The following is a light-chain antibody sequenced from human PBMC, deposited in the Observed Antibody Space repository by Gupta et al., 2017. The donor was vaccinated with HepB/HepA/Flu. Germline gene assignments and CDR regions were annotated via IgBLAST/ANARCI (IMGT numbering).Light chain of an antibody. J-gene: IGKJ1*01. CDR3: RRYNGYSWT. V-gene: IGKV1-5*03. CDR1: QSINDW. Sequence: DIQMTQSPSTLSASLGDRDTITCRASQSINDWLAWYQQKPGNAPKLLISKASNLEIGVPTRFIGSGSGTEFTLTITSLQPNDSATYFCRRYNGYSWTFGQGTKVETK. CDR2: KAS.